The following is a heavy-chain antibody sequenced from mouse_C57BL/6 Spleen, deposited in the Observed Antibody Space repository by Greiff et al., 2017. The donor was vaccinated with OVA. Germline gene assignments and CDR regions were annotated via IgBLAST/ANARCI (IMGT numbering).Heavy chain of an antibody. CDR3: AKGDDYDAYYAMDY. J-gene: IGHJ4*01. CDR2: ISSGSSTI. CDR1: GFTFSDYG. Sequence: EVQVVESGGGLVKPGGSLKLSCAASGFTFSDYGMHWVRQAPEKGLEWVAYISSGSSTIYYADTVKGRFTISRDNAKNTLFLQMTSLRSEDTAMYYCAKGDDYDAYYAMDYWGQGTSVTVSS. D-gene: IGHD2-4*01. V-gene: IGHV5-17*01.